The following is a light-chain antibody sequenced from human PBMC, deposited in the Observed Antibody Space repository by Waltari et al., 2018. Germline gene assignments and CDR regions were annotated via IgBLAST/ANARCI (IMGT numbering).Light chain of an antibody. CDR2: LAS. CDR1: QSLLHRNGYKS. CDR3: MQAVQTPHT. J-gene: IGKJ2*01. Sequence: DLVMTQSPVSLTFIPGEPASISCSSRQSLLHRNGYKSLDWYVQKPGQSPHLLIYLASSRASGVPDRFSGSGSGTDFTLEISRVEAEDVGIYYCMQAVQTPHTFGQGTKLEIK. V-gene: IGKV2-28*01.